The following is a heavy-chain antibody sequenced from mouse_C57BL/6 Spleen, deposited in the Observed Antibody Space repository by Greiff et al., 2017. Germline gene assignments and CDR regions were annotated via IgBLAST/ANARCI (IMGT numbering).Heavy chain of an antibody. CDR2: IDPSDSYT. CDR3: ARSVPYYGSSPPWFAY. J-gene: IGHJ3*01. CDR1: GYTFTSYW. Sequence: QVQLQQPGAELVMPGASVKLSCKASGYTFTSYWMHWVKQRPGQGLEWIGEIDPSDSYTNYNQKFKGKSTLTVDKSSSTAYMQLSSLTSEDSAVYYWARSVPYYGSSPPWFAYWGQGTLVTVSA. D-gene: IGHD1-1*01. V-gene: IGHV1-69*01.